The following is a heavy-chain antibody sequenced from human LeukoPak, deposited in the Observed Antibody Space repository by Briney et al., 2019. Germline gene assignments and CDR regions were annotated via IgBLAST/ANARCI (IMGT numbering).Heavy chain of an antibody. V-gene: IGHV4-39*01. CDR3: ARSLVVPAARTFDP. J-gene: IGHJ5*02. CDR2: IYYSGST. Sequence: SETLSLTCTVSGGSISSYYWGWIRQPPGKGLEWIGSIYYSGSTYYNPSLKSRVTISVDTSKNQFSLKLSSVTAADTAVYYCARSLVVPAARTFDPWGQGTLVTVSS. CDR1: GGSISSYY. D-gene: IGHD2-2*01.